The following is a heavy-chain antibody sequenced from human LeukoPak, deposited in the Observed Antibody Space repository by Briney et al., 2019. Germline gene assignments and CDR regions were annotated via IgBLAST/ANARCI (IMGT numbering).Heavy chain of an antibody. CDR1: GFTFSWFG. CDR2: ISSSSDYI. V-gene: IGHV3-21*01. CDR3: ARGKTSQNIVTRKTYNWFDP. D-gene: IGHD2/OR15-2a*01. J-gene: IGHJ5*02. Sequence: PGGSLRLSCAASGFTFSWFGMHWVRQAPGKGLEWVSSISSSSDYIYYADSVKGRFTISRDNAKNSLYLQMKSLRAEDTAVYYCARGKTSQNIVTRKTYNWFDPWGQGTLVTVSS.